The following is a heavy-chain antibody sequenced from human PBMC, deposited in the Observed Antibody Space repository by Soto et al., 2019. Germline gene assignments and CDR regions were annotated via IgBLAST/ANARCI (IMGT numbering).Heavy chain of an antibody. V-gene: IGHV4-39*01. CDR3: ARHSRQFGWFDP. D-gene: IGHD2-2*01. CDR1: GGSISSSSYY. J-gene: IGHJ5*02. CDR2: IYYSGST. Sequence: SETLSLTCTVSGGSISSSSYYWGWIRQPPGKGLEWIGSIYYSGSTYYNPSLKSRVTISVDTSKNQFSLKLSSVTAADTAVYYCARHSRQFGWFDPWGQGTLVTVSS.